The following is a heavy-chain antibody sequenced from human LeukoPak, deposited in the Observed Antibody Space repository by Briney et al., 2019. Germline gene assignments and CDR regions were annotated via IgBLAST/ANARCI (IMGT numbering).Heavy chain of an antibody. CDR1: GFTFINAW. J-gene: IGHJ6*03. V-gene: IGHV3-15*01. CDR2: IKSKTDGGTT. D-gene: IGHD3-10*01. Sequence: TGGSLRLSCAASGFTFINAWMSWVRQAPGKGLEWVGRIKSKTDGGTTDYAAPVKGRFTISGDDSKNTLYLQMKSLKTEDTAVYYCARGKGGSGIGYYYYYMDVWGKGTTVTVSS. CDR3: ARGKGGSGIGYYYYYMDV.